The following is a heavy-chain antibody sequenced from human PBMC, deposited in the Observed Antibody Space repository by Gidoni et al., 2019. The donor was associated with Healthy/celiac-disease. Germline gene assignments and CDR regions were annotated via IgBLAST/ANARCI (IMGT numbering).Heavy chain of an antibody. Sequence: EVQLVESGGGLVKPGGSLRLSCAASGFTFSSYSMNWVRQAPGKGLGWVSSISSSSSYIYYADSVKGRFTISRDNAKNSLYLQRNSLRAEDTAVYYCARQVGATIPFDYWGQGTLVTVSS. V-gene: IGHV3-21*01. CDR3: ARQVGATIPFDY. CDR2: ISSSSSYI. CDR1: GFTFSSYS. D-gene: IGHD1-26*01. J-gene: IGHJ4*02.